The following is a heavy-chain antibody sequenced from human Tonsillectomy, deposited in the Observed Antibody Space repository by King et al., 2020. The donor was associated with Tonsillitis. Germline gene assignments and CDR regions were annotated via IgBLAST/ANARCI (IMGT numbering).Heavy chain of an antibody. J-gene: IGHJ4*02. V-gene: IGHV4-59*01. Sequence: VQLQESGPGLVKPSETLSLTCTVSGGSISSYYWSWIRQPPGKGLEWIGYIYYSGSTNYNPSLKSRVTISVDTSKNQFSLKLSSVTAADTAVYYCARSGSYVQNYNPWGQGTLVTVSS. CDR3: ARSGSYVQNYNP. CDR2: IYYSGST. D-gene: IGHD3-16*01. CDR1: GGSISSYY.